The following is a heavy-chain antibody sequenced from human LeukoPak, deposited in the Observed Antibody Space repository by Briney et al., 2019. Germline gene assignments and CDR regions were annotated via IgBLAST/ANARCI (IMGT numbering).Heavy chain of an antibody. CDR1: GGSISSSSYY. CDR3: ARQADSSSSPFDY. J-gene: IGHJ4*02. CDR2: IYYSGST. V-gene: IGHV4-39*01. D-gene: IGHD6-6*01. Sequence: SETLSLTCTVSGGSISSSSYYWGWIRQPPGKGLEWIGSIYYSGSTYYNPSLKSRVTISVDTSKNQFSLKPSSVTAADTAVYYCARQADSSSSPFDYWGQGTLVTVSS.